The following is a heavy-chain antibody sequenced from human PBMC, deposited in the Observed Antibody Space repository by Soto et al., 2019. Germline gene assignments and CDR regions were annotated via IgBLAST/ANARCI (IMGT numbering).Heavy chain of an antibody. CDR2: ILPIFGTA. CDR3: ARRNRGGWYYFDD. J-gene: IGHJ4*02. D-gene: IGHD3-10*01. CDR1: GGTFSSYA. V-gene: IGHV1-69*13. Sequence: AASMKVSCKSSGGTFSSYAISWVRQAPGQGLEWMGGILPIFGTANYAQKYQGRVTITANESTSTADMEQSSLRSEDTAVYYCARRNRGGWYYFDDWGQGTLVTVSS.